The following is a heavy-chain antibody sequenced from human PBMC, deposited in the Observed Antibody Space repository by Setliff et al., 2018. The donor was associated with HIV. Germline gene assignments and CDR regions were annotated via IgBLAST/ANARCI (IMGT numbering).Heavy chain of an antibody. CDR1: GFTFSDYW. CDR2: IKQDGSEK. Sequence: GESLKISCAASGFTFSDYWMSWVRQAPGKGLEWVANIKQDGSEKNSVDSYVDSVKGRLSISRDNAKNSLFLQLSSLRAEDTAVYYCARVWRRDGNNRMAFDVWGQGTMVTVSS. V-gene: IGHV3-7*03. J-gene: IGHJ3*01. CDR3: ARVWRRDGNNRMAFDV. D-gene: IGHD1-1*01.